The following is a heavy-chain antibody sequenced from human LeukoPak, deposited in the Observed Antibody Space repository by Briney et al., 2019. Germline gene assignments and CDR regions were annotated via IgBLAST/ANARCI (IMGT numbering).Heavy chain of an antibody. CDR3: ARVTMVRGVTSYYYYGMDV. CDR2: IYYSGST. V-gene: IGHV4-39*01. J-gene: IGHJ6*02. CDR1: GGSISSSSYY. D-gene: IGHD3-10*01. Sequence: PSETLSLTCTVSGGSISSSSYYWGWIRQPPGKGLEWIGSIYYSGSTYYNPSLKSRVTISVDTSKNQFSLKLSSVTAADTAVYYCARVTMVRGVTSYYYYGMDVWGQGTTVTVSS.